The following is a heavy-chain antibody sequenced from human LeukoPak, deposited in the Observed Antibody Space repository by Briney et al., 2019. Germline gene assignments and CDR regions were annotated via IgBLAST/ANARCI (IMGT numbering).Heavy chain of an antibody. D-gene: IGHD2-21*02. CDR2: INPQIGNT. CDR3: ARGGSPDCTDPYEPDLDF. J-gene: IGHJ4*02. Sequence: ASVKVSFKTSGYTFTKYYIHWVRQAPGQGLEWMAMINPQIGNTIYAQKFQNRVTMSTDTSTRLAYMTLSRLTSEDTAIYYCARGGSPDCTDPYEPDLDFWGQGALVTVSS. CDR1: GYTFTKYY. V-gene: IGHV1-46*01.